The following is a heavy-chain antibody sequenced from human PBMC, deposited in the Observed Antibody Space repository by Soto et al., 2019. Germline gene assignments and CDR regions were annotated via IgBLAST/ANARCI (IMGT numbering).Heavy chain of an antibody. V-gene: IGHV4-4*07. CDR1: VDCISTDY. Sequence: PSWTLDLTCTVSVDCISTDYWCWIRQPARKGLEWIGRIDTSGNTNYNPSLKSRVTISVDTSKKQFSLKLTSVTAADTAVYYCAWYFMNWF. D-gene: IGHD1-20*01. CDR2: IDTSGNT. J-gene: IGHJ5*01. CDR3: AWYFMNWF.